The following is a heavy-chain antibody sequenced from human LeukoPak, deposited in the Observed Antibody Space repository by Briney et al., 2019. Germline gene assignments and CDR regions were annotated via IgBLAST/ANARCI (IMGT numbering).Heavy chain of an antibody. CDR2: IWYDGSNK. CDR1: GFTFSSYG. CDR3: ARDYVDTAMVPSYYYYGMDV. V-gene: IGHV3-33*01. Sequence: GGSLRLSCAASGFTFSSYGMHWVRQAPGKGLEWVAVIWYDGSNKYYADSVKGRFTISRDNSKNTLYLQMNSLRAEDTAVYYCARDYVDTAMVPSYYYYGMDVWGQGTTVTVSS. J-gene: IGHJ6*02. D-gene: IGHD5-18*01.